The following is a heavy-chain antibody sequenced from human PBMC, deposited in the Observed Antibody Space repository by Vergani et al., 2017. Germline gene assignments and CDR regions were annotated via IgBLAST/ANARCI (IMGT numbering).Heavy chain of an antibody. Sequence: VQLVQSGGGLVQPGGSLRLSCAASGFTFSSYWMHWVRQAPGKGLVWVSRINSDGSSTSYADSVKGRFTISRDNAKNTLYLQMNSLRAEDTAVYYCARGGKGCSGGSCYSSYYYYYGMDVWGQGTTVTVSS. CDR2: INSDGSST. CDR3: ARGGKGCSGGSCYSSYYYYYGMDV. CDR1: GFTFSSYW. D-gene: IGHD2-15*01. J-gene: IGHJ6*02. V-gene: IGHV3-74*01.